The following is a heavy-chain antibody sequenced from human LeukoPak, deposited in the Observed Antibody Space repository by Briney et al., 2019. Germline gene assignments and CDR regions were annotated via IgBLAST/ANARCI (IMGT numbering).Heavy chain of an antibody. CDR2: IRYDGSNK. CDR3: AKEYYYDSSGYYYRHYYYYMDV. CDR1: GFTFSSYG. Sequence: GGTLRLSCAASGFTFSSYGMHWVRQAPGKGLEWVAFIRYDGSNKYYADSVKGRFTISRDNSKNTLYLQMNSLRAEDTAVYYCAKEYYYDSSGYYYRHYYYYMDVWGKGTTVTISS. D-gene: IGHD3-22*01. J-gene: IGHJ6*03. V-gene: IGHV3-30*02.